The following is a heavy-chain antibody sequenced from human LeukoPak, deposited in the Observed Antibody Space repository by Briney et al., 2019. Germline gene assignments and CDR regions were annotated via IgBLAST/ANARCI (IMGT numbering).Heavy chain of an antibody. D-gene: IGHD3-10*01. Sequence: PGGSLRLSCVVSGFTFTTYWMHWVRHAPGKGLVWVSRVSADGRSTIYADSVKGRFTISRDNGINTVYLQMNSLRAEDTAVYYCARGFEGYPFGWWFDPWGQGTLVTVSS. V-gene: IGHV3-74*01. CDR2: VSADGRST. CDR3: ARGFEGYPFGWWFDP. CDR1: GFTFTTYW. J-gene: IGHJ5*02.